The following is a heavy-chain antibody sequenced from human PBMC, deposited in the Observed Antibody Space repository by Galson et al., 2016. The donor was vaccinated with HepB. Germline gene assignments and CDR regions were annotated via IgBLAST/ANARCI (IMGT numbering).Heavy chain of an antibody. CDR1: GFTFSSHT. CDR3: ARDNYGYGNYLDS. Sequence: LRLSCAASGFTFSSHTMHWVRQAPGKGLEWVAVISSEGSRTDYADSVKGRFTISRDISKNTVFLQMNSLRVTDTAVYYCARDNYGYGNYLDSWGQGTLVTVSS. J-gene: IGHJ4*02. CDR2: ISSEGSRT. D-gene: IGHD3-16*01. V-gene: IGHV3-30-3*01.